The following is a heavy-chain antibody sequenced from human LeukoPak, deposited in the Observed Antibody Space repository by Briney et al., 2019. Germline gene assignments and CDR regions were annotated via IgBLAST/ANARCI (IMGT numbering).Heavy chain of an antibody. CDR1: GFNFSSYA. Sequence: GGSLRLSCAASGFNFSSYAMHWVRQAPGKGLEYVSAISSNGGSTYYANSVKGRFTISRDNSKNTLYLQMGSLRAEDMAVYYCARDRSDGYKIQYYFDYWGQGTLVTVSS. D-gene: IGHD5-24*01. V-gene: IGHV3-64*01. CDR3: ARDRSDGYKIQYYFDY. J-gene: IGHJ4*02. CDR2: ISSNGGST.